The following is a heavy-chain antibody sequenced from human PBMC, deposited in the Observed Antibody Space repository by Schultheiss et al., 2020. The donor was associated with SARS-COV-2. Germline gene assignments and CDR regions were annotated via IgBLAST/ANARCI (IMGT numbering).Heavy chain of an antibody. D-gene: IGHD3-10*01. CDR1: GGSISSGSYY. CDR3: ARNPHYGLAQSFDY. J-gene: IGHJ4*02. CDR2: IYYSGST. Sequence: SETLSLTCTVSGGSISSGSYYWGWIRQPPGKGLEWIGSIYYSGSTYYNPSLKTRVTISVDTSKNQFSLKLSSVTAADTAVYYCARNPHYGLAQSFDYWGQGTLVTVSS. V-gene: IGHV4-39*01.